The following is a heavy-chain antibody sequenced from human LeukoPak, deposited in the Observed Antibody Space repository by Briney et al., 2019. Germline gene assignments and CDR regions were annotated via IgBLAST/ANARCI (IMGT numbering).Heavy chain of an antibody. V-gene: IGHV4-4*07. CDR2: IYTSGST. D-gene: IGHD6-13*01. J-gene: IGHJ4*02. CDR1: GGSISSYY. Sequence: SETLSLTCTVSGGSISSYYWSWIRQPAGKGLEWIGRIYTSGSTNYNPSLKSRVTMSVDTSKNQFSLKLSSVTAADTAVYYCARERRSSWYGNMYYYFVYWGQGTLVTVSS. CDR3: ARERRSSWYGNMYYYFVY.